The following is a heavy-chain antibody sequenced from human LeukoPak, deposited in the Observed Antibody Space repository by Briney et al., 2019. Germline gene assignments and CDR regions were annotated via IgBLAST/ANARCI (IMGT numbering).Heavy chain of an antibody. CDR2: IYYSGST. CDR1: GGSISSYY. D-gene: IGHD3-3*01. V-gene: IGHV4-59*12. CDR3: ARYPREGWSGYRTYYYYYMDV. Sequence: SETLSLTCTVSGGSISSYYWSWIRQPPGKGLEWIGYIYYSGSTNYNPSLKSRVTISVDTSKNQFSLKLSSVTAADTAVYYCARYPREGWSGYRTYYYYYMDVWGKGTTVTVSS. J-gene: IGHJ6*03.